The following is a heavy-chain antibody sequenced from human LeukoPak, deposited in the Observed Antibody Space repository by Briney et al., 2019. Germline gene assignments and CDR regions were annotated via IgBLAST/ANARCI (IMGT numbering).Heavy chain of an antibody. CDR2: IYYSGGT. D-gene: IGHD6-13*01. Sequence: SETLSLTCTVSGGSISSYYWSWIRQPPGKGLEWIGYIYYSGGTNYNPPLRSRVTISVDTSKNQFSLKLSSVTAADTAVYYCARYSDNWFDPWGQGTLVTVSS. J-gene: IGHJ5*02. CDR3: ARYSDNWFDP. CDR1: GGSISSYY. V-gene: IGHV4-59*01.